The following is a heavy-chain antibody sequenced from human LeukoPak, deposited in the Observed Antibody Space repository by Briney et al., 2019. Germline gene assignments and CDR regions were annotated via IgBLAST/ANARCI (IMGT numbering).Heavy chain of an antibody. D-gene: IGHD3-16*01. CDR3: AKLGGGDHRAAPYYYYGMDV. CDR2: ISGSGGST. V-gene: IGHV3-23*01. CDR1: GFTFSSYA. Sequence: PGGSLRLSCAASGFTFSSYAMSWVRQAPGKGLEWVSAISGSGGSTYYADSEKGRFTISRDNSKNTLYLQMNSLRAEDTAVYYCAKLGGGDHRAAPYYYYGMDVWGQGTTVTVSS. J-gene: IGHJ6*02.